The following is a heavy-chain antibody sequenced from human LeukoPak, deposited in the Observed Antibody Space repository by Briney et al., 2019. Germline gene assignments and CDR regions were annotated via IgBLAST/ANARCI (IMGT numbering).Heavy chain of an antibody. CDR1: GYTFTSYG. D-gene: IGHD2-21*01. V-gene: IGHV1-18*01. Sequence: ASVKASCKAPGYTFTSYGISWVRQAPGQGLEWMGWISAYNGNTNYAQKLQGRVTMTTDTSTSTAYMELRSLRSDDTAVYYCASKIYCGGDCYYFDYWGQGTLVTVSS. CDR2: ISAYNGNT. CDR3: ASKIYCGGDCYYFDY. J-gene: IGHJ4*02.